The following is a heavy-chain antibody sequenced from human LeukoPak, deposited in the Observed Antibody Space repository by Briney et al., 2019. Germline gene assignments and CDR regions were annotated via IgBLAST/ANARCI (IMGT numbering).Heavy chain of an antibody. CDR2: IYPGDSDT. V-gene: IGHV5-51*01. J-gene: IGHJ4*02. CDR1: GYSFTSYW. CDR3: ASAPSIAAAGMGYFDY. D-gene: IGHD6-13*01. Sequence: GESLKISCKGSGYSFTSYWIGWVRQMPGKGLEWMGIIYPGDSDTRYSPSFQGQVTISADKSISTAYLQWSSPKASDTAMYYCASAPSIAAAGMGYFDYWGQGTLVTVSS.